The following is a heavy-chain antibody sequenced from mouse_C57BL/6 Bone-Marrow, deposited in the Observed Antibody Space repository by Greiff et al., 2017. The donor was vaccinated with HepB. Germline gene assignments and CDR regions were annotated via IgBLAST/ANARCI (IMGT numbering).Heavy chain of an antibody. CDR1: GYTFTSYW. V-gene: IGHV1-55*01. Sequence: QVQLQQPGAELVKPGASVKMSCTASGYTFTSYWITWVKQRPGQGLEWIGDIYPGSGSTNYNEKFKSKATLTVDTSSSTANMQLSSLTSEDSAVYYCASSTVVATDWGQGTTLTVSS. CDR2: IYPGSGST. D-gene: IGHD1-1*01. CDR3: ASSTVVATD. J-gene: IGHJ2*01.